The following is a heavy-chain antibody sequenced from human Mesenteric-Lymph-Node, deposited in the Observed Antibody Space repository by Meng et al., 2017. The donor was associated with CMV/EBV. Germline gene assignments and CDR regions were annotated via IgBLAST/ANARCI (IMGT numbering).Heavy chain of an antibody. CDR2: INSDGSSP. CDR1: GFTFDDYT. V-gene: IGHV3-74*01. Sequence: GESLKISCAASGFTFDDYTMHWVRQAPGKGLEWVSRINSDGSSPNYADSVKGRFTISRDNAKNTLYLQMNSLKAEDTAVYYCARFRAFDYWGQGTLVTVSS. CDR3: ARFRAFDY. J-gene: IGHJ4*02.